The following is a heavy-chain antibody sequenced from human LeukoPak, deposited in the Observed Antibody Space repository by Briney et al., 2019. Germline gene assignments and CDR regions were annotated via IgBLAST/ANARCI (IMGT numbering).Heavy chain of an antibody. CDR1: GYTFTSYD. Sequence: ASVKVSWKASGYTFTSYDINWVRQATGQGLEWMGWMNPNSGNTGYAQKFQGRVTITRNTSISTAYMELSSLRSEDTAVYYCARGTVVVVPAATYYYYYYMDVWGKGTTVTVSS. V-gene: IGHV1-8*03. D-gene: IGHD2-2*01. CDR3: ARGTVVVVPAATYYYYYYMDV. J-gene: IGHJ6*03. CDR2: MNPNSGNT.